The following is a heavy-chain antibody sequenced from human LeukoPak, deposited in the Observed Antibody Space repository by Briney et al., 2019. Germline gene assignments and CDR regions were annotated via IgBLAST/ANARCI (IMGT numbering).Heavy chain of an antibody. Sequence: HPGGSLRLSCAASGFTFSTYWMHWVRQAPGKGLVWVSRINKDGSYTTYADSVKGRFTISRDNAKNTLYLQMNSLRAEDTAVYYCAREGLGSGWYPVAYWGQGTLVTVSA. D-gene: IGHD6-19*01. CDR2: INKDGSYT. J-gene: IGHJ4*02. CDR1: GFTFSTYW. V-gene: IGHV3-74*01. CDR3: AREGLGSGWYPVAY.